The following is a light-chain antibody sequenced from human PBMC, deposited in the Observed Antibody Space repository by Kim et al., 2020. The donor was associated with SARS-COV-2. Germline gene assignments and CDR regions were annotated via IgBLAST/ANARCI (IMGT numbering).Light chain of an antibody. CDR1: NIGRRS. Sequence: SYELTQPHSVSVAPGKTAMITCGGNNIGRRSVHWYQQMPGQAPVLVISYESDRPSGIPERFSGSTSGSTATLTIRRVEVGDEADYYCQVWDPSSDYWLFG. J-gene: IGLJ3*02. V-gene: IGLV3-21*04. CDR2: YES. CDR3: QVWDPSSDYWL.